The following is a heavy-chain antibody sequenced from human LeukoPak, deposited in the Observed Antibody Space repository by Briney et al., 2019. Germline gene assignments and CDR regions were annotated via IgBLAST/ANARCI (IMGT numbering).Heavy chain of an antibody. CDR3: ARVQGDYSYGWEGAFDI. Sequence: PGGSLSLSCAASGFTLSIYWMHWVRQAPGKGLVWVSRINSDGSGTNYADSVTGRFTISRDNAKNPLYLKMNSLRAENTAVYFWARVQGDYSYGWEGAFDIWGQGTMVTVSS. V-gene: IGHV3-74*01. D-gene: IGHD5-18*01. CDR2: INSDGSGT. CDR1: GFTLSIYW. J-gene: IGHJ3*02.